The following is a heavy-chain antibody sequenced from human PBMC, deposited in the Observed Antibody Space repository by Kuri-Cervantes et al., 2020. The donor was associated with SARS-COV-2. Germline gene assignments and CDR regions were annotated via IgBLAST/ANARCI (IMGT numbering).Heavy chain of an antibody. CDR3: ARDGRLSMAIIDY. CDR1: GSPFNTYR. V-gene: IGHV3-30*03. D-gene: IGHD2/OR15-2a*01. J-gene: IGHJ4*02. Sequence: GRLLRSSCQASGSPFNTYRMNWVRQAPGKGLDWVSVISFDENDKDYADSVQGRFTISRDNSKNTLYLQMNSLRAEDTAVYYCARDGRLSMAIIDYWGQGTLVTVSS. CDR2: ISFDENDK.